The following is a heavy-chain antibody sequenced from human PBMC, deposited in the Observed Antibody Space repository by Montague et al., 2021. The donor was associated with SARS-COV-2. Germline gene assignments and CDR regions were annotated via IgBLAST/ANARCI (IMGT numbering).Heavy chain of an antibody. V-gene: IGHV6-1*01. CDR2: TYYRPKWYN. CDR3: ARAYCGGDCYFYWYFDL. J-gene: IGHJ2*01. CDR1: GDSVSSHIAT. Sequence: CAISGDSVSSHIATWNWIRQSPSRGLEWLGRTYYRPKWYNDYAVSVKSRVIINPDTSNNRISLQLNSVTPEDTAVYYCARAYCGGDCYFYWYFDLWGRGTLVTVSS. D-gene: IGHD2-21*02.